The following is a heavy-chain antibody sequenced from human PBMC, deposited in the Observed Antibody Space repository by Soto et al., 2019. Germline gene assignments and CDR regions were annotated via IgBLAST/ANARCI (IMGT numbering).Heavy chain of an antibody. V-gene: IGHV3-9*01. D-gene: IGHD1-26*01. CDR2: ISWNSGSI. Sequence: GGSPRLSCAASGFTFDDYAMHRVRQAPGKGLEWVSGISWNSGSIGYAVPVKGRFTISRDNAKNSLYLQMNSLRAEDTALYYCAKEIVGAPGWFDPWGQGTLVTVSS. CDR1: GFTFDDYA. J-gene: IGHJ5*02. CDR3: AKEIVGAPGWFDP.